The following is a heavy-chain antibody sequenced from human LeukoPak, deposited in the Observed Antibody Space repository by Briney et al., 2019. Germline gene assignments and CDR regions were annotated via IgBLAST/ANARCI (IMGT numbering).Heavy chain of an antibody. V-gene: IGHV4-59*01. J-gene: IGHJ4*02. CDR3: ARAGEGRVPFDY. D-gene: IGHD7-27*01. CDR2: IYYSGST. CDR1: GGSISSYY. Sequence: TSETLSLTCTVSGGSISSYYWSWIRQPPGKGLEWIGYIYYSGSTNYNPSLKSRVTISVDTSKNQFSLKLSSVTAADTAVYYCARAGEGRVPFDYWGQGTLVTVSS.